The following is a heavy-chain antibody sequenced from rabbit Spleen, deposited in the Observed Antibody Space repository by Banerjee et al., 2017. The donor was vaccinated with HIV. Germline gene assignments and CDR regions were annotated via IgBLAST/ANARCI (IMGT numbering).Heavy chain of an antibody. CDR3: ARDLAGYVGFGYISYLDL. CDR1: GFTLNSYW. D-gene: IGHD4-2*01. V-gene: IGHV1S43*01. CDR2: IGTRDGST. Sequence: QEQLKESGGGLVQPGGSLKLSCKASGFTLNSYWMSWVRQAPGKGLELIAWIGTRDGSTYYASWVNGRFTISRSTSLNTVDLKMTSLTAADTATYFCARDLAGYVGFGYISYLDLWGQGTLVTVS. J-gene: IGHJ4*01.